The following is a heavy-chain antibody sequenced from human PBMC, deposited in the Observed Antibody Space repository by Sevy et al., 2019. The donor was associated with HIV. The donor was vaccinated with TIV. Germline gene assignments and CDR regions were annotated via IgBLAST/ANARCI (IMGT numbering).Heavy chain of an antibody. J-gene: IGHJ6*02. CDR3: AISIRAAAGTNYGYYYGMDD. V-gene: IGHV1-2*02. D-gene: IGHD6-13*01. Sequence: ASVKVSCKASGYTFTGYYMHWVRQAPGQGLEWMGWINPNSGGTNYAQKFQGRVTMTRGTSISTAYLELSRLRSDDTAVYYCAISIRAAAGTNYGYYYGMDDWGQGTPVTVSS. CDR2: INPNSGGT. CDR1: GYTFTGYY.